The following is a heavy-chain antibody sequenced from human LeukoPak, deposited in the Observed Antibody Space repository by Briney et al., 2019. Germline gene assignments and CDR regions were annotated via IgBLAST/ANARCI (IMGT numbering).Heavy chain of an antibody. Sequence: GGSLRLSCAASGFTFSSYWMSWVRQAPGKGLEWVANIKQDGSEKYYVDSVKGRFTISRDNAKNSMYLQMNSLRAEDTAVYYCARAALTWGSSWYNPLYFDYWGQGTLVTVSS. V-gene: IGHV3-7*01. D-gene: IGHD6-13*01. CDR2: IKQDGSEK. CDR3: ARAALTWGSSWYNPLYFDY. J-gene: IGHJ4*02. CDR1: GFTFSSYW.